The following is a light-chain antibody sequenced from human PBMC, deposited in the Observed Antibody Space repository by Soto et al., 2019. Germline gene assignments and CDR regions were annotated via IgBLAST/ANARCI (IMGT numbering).Light chain of an antibody. J-gene: IGKJ4*01. Sequence: DIQMTQSPSSLSASVGDRVTITCRASQSISSYLNWYQQKPGKAPKLLIYAASSLQSGVPSRFSGSGSGTDFTLTISSLQPEDFATYYCQKYNSAPPDTFGGGTKVEIK. V-gene: IGKV1-39*01. CDR1: QSISSY. CDR3: QKYNSAPPDT. CDR2: AAS.